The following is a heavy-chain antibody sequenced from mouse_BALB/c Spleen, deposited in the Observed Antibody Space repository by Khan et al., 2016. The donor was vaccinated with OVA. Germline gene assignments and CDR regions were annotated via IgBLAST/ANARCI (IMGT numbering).Heavy chain of an antibody. CDR1: GYTFSTYW. CDR2: INPTSGYT. V-gene: IGHV1-7*01. Sequence: QVQLQQSGAALAKPGASVKMSCKASGYTFSTYWMHWVKQRPGQGLEWIGYINPTSGYTDYNENFKDKATLSADTSSSTAYMQLSRLTSEDSAVYYCTRDSMDYWGQGTTLTVSS. D-gene: IGHD2-10*02. CDR3: TRDSMDY. J-gene: IGHJ2*01.